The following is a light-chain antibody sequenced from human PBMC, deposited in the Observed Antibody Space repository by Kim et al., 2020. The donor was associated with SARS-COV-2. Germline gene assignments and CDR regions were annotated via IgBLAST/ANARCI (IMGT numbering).Light chain of an antibody. J-gene: IGLJ3*02. CDR1: SSNIGAGYD. CDR3: QSYDSSLSGWV. Sequence: QRVTISCTGSSSNIGAGYDVHWYQQPPGTAPKLLTYGNSNRPSGVPDRFSGSKSGTSDSLAITGLQAEDEADYYCQSYDSSLSGWVFGGGTKLTVL. CDR2: GNS. V-gene: IGLV1-40*01.